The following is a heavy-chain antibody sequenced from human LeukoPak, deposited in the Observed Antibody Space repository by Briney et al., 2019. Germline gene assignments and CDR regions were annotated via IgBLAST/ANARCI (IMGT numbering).Heavy chain of an antibody. V-gene: IGHV5-51*01. D-gene: IGHD3-10*01. J-gene: IGHJ4*02. Sequence: AXAVSXXGREWRGMIYPGESDTRYRPSFEGQVTISADKSISTAYLQWSSLTASDTAMYYCARQGYYGSATPYYFDYWRQGTLVTVSS. CDR3: ARQGYYGSATPYYFDY. CDR2: IYPGESDT.